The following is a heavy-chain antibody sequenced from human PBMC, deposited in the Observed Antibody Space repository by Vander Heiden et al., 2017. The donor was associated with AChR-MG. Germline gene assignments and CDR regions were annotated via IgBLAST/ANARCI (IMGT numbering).Heavy chain of an antibody. CDR3: ARDMARNSMDWIFDL. Sequence: QVQLVESGGGVAQPGGSLTLSCSASGFTFNSHAMHWVRQAPGKGLEWVSVISFDEQNKHYTGSVKGRFTISRDNSRNTVDLHMTGLRVEDTAVYYCARDMARNSMDWIFDLWGRGTLLTVSS. D-gene: IGHD2-21*01. J-gene: IGHJ2*01. V-gene: IGHV3-30*10. CDR2: ISFDEQNK. CDR1: GFTFNSHA.